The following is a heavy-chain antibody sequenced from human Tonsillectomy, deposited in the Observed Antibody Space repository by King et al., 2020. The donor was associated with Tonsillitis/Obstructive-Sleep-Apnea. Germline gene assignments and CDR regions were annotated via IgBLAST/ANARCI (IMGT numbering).Heavy chain of an antibody. CDR1: GGSISSSNW. CDR2: IYHIGSA. J-gene: IGHJ4*02. CDR3: ARGGVQQLAPFDY. V-gene: IGHV4-4*02. D-gene: IGHD6-13*01. Sequence: QVQLQESGPGLVKPSGTLSLTCVVSGGSISSSNWWSWVRQPPGKGLEWIGEIYHIGSANYKTPLKGRVTISVDKSKNQFSLKLSSVAAADTAVYYCARGGVQQLAPFDYWGQGTLVTVSS.